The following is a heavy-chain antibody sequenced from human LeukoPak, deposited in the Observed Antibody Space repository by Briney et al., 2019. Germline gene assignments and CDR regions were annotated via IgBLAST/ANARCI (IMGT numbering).Heavy chain of an antibody. V-gene: IGHV1-2*02. J-gene: IGHJ5*02. Sequence: ASVKVSCKASGYTFTGYYMHWVRQAPGQGLEWMGWIKPNSGGTNYAQKFQGRVTMTRDTSISTAYMELSRLRSDDTAVYYCARDKQQLVKIFDPWGQGTLVTVSS. CDR3: ARDKQQLVKIFDP. CDR2: IKPNSGGT. CDR1: GYTFTGYY. D-gene: IGHD6-13*01.